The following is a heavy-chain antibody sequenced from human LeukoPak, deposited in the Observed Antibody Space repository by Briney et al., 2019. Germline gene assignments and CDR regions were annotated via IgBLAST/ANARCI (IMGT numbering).Heavy chain of an antibody. D-gene: IGHD3-3*01. CDR2: IYYRGST. V-gene: IGHV4-59*08. J-gene: IGHJ6*02. Sequence: SETLSLTCTVSGGXISSNYCSWIRQSPGKGLEWIGYIYYRGSTDYNPSLKSRVTISVDTSKNQFSLKLSSVTAADTAVYYCARQNYDEVNYYYYGLDVWGQGTTVTVSS. CDR1: GGXISSNY. CDR3: ARQNYDEVNYYYYGLDV.